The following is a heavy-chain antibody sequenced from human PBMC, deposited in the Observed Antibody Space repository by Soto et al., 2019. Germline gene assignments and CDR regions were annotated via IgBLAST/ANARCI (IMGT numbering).Heavy chain of an antibody. D-gene: IGHD6-19*01. CDR1: GYSFTSYY. CDR2: IAPGDSYS. CDR3: ATMSSGWSY. V-gene: IGHV5-10-1*01. J-gene: IGHJ4*02. Sequence: RGEFLKISCTTSGYSFTSYYITWVRQMPGKGLECMGTIAPGDSYSNYNPSFQGHVTISADNSISTAYLQWSSLKASDTGIYYCATMSSGWSYWGQGTQVTVS.